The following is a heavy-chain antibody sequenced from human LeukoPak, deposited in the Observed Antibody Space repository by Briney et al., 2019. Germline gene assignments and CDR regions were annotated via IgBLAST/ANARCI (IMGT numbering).Heavy chain of an antibody. CDR2: IKQDGSEK. CDR3: ARDTLYYYDSSGYDY. J-gene: IGHJ4*02. D-gene: IGHD3-22*01. V-gene: IGHV3-7*01. CDR1: GFTFSSYW. Sequence: PGGSLRLSCAASGFTFSSYWMSWVRQAPGKGLEWVAYIKQDGSEKYYVDSVKGRFTISRDNAKNSLYLQMNSLRAEDTAVYYCARDTLYYYDSSGYDYWGQGTLVTVSS.